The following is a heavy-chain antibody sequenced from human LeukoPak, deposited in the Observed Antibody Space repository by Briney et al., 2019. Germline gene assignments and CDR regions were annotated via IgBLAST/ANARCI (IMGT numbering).Heavy chain of an antibody. CDR2: ISSSSSYI. V-gene: IGHV3-21*04. J-gene: IGHJ4*02. CDR3: AKAQDIVVVPAAADY. D-gene: IGHD2-2*01. CDR1: GFTFSSYS. Sequence: GGSLSLSCAASGFTFSSYSMNWLRQGQGKGLEWVSSISSSSSYIYYADPVKGRLTMSRDNTKDSLYLQRISLRDEDTAVYYCAKAQDIVVVPAAADYWGQGTLVTVSS.